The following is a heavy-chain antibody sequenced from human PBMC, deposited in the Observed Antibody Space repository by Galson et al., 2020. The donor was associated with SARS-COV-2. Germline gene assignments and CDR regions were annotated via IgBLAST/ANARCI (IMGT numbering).Heavy chain of an antibody. Sequence: ETLSLTCTVSNYSISSHCYWGWVRQSPGRGLEWIGNIHFSGNTHYNPSLKSRVTISVETSKNQFSLTLTSVTAADTAVYYCARYQLLFPFDYWGRGALVTVSS. V-gene: IGHV4-38-2*02. J-gene: IGHJ4*02. D-gene: IGHD2-2*01. CDR2: IHFSGNT. CDR1: NYSISSHCY. CDR3: ARYQLLFPFDY.